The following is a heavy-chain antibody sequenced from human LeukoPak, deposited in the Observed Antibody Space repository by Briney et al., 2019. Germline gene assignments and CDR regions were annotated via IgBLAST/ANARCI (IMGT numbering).Heavy chain of an antibody. V-gene: IGHV1-18*01. J-gene: IGHJ3*02. CDR2: ISAYNGNT. CDR1: GYTFTNYG. Sequence: ASVTVSCTTSGYTFTNYGISWVRQAPGLGLEWMGWISAYNGNTNYAQKVQGRVTMTTDTSTSTAYMELRSLRFDDTAVYHCARDQSVRLLQASSTYFKHVFAIWGQGSMVTVSS. CDR3: ARDQSVRLLQASSTYFKHVFAI. D-gene: IGHD6-13*01.